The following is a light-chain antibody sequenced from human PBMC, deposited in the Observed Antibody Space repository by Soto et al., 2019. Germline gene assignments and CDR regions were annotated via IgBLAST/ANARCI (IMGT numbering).Light chain of an antibody. Sequence: QSVLTRPPSVSGAPGQRVTIACTGSSSNIGTGYDVHWYQQLPGTAPKLLINGKSNRPSGVPDRFSGSKSGTSASLAITGLQTEDEADYYCQSYDSSLSGSVFGGGTKLTVL. CDR3: QSYDSSLSGSV. J-gene: IGLJ2*01. CDR1: SSNIGTGYD. V-gene: IGLV1-40*01. CDR2: GKS.